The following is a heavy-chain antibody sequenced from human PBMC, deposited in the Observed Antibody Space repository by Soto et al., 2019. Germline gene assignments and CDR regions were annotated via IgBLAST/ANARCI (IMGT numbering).Heavy chain of an antibody. CDR1: GYTLTGYY. CDR3: ARDPPETNDAFDI. V-gene: IGHV1-2*02. Sequence: GASVKVSCKASGYTLTGYYMHWVRQAPGQGLEWMGWINPNSGGTNYAQKFQGRVTMTRDTSISTAYMELSRLRSDDTAVYYCARDPPETNDAFDIWGQGTMVTVSS. CDR2: INPNSGGT. J-gene: IGHJ3*02.